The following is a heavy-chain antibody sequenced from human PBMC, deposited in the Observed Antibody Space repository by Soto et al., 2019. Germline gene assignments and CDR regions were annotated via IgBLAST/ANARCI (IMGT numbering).Heavy chain of an antibody. Sequence: EVQLLESGGGWVQPGGFLRLSCAASGFTFRNYAMSWVRQAPGKGLEWISTICGSGGSTYYADSVKGRFTVSRDNSQNTLYLQMNSLRAEDTAVYYCAKTTVIVGYYYGMDVWGQGTKVTVSS. CDR1: GFTFRNYA. J-gene: IGHJ6*02. V-gene: IGHV3-23*01. CDR2: ICGSGGST. D-gene: IGHD4-17*01. CDR3: AKTTVIVGYYYGMDV.